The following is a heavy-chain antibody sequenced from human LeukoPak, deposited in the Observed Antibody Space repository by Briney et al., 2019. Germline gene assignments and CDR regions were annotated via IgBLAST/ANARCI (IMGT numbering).Heavy chain of an antibody. V-gene: IGHV1-46*01. D-gene: IGHD3-22*01. CDR3: ARGLYYYDSSGKSFDP. CDR2: INPSGGST. Sequence: GASVKVSCKASGYTFTSYYMHWVRQAPGQGLEWMGIINPSGGSTSYAQKFQGRVTMTRDTSTSTVYMELSSLRSEDTAVYYCARGLYYYDSSGKSFDPWGQGTLVTVSS. CDR1: GYTFTSYY. J-gene: IGHJ5*02.